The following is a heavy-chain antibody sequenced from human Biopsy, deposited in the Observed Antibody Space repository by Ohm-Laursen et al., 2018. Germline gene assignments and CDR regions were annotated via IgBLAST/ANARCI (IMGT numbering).Heavy chain of an antibody. Sequence: TLSLTCAVYGGTYSGYYWSWIRQPPGKGLEGIGEDHHDGRANYNSSLKSRVTISGDMSKKQFSLKLRGVTAADTAVYYCSRFIVPSLHCSNGVCPIRWFDPWGQGTLVTVFS. J-gene: IGHJ5*02. V-gene: IGHV4-34*01. CDR1: GGTYSGYY. D-gene: IGHD2-2*01. CDR3: SRFIVPSLHCSNGVCPIRWFDP. CDR2: DHHDGRA.